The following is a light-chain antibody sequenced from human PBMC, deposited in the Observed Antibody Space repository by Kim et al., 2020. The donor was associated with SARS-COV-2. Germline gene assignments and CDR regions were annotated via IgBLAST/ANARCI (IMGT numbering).Light chain of an antibody. V-gene: IGLV2-8*01. CDR3: TSYAGSNTIYV. J-gene: IGLJ1*01. CDR2: EVS. CDR1: SIDVGGYNY. Sequence: SVTISCPGTSIDVGGYNYVSWYQQHPGKAPKLMIYEVSKRPSGGPDRFSGSKSGNPASLTVSGLQAEDEADYYCTSYAGSNTIYVFGTGTKVTVL.